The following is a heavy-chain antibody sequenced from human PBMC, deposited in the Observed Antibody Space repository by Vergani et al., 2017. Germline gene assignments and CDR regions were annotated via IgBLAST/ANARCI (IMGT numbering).Heavy chain of an antibody. D-gene: IGHD3-22*01. CDR2: IYYSENK. V-gene: IGHV4-39*01. CDR1: GGSISSGTYY. Sequence: QVQLQESGPGLVKPSQTLSLTCTVSGGSISSGTYYWSWIRQSPGKGLEWIGSIYYSENKFYNPSLESRVTLSIDTTKNQFSLKLKSVTAADTAVYYCARVRRDDSSGYYYYYGMDVWGQGTTVTVSS. J-gene: IGHJ6*02. CDR3: ARVRRDDSSGYYYYYGMDV.